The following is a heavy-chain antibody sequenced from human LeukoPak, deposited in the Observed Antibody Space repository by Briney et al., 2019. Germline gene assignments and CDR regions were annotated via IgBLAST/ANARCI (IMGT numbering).Heavy chain of an antibody. D-gene: IGHD3-10*02. CDR3: ARVFGELSDYFDY. Sequence: ASVKVSCKASGYTFTGYYMHWVRQAPGQGLEWMGWINPTSGGTKYAQKFQGRVTMTRDMSTSTVYMDLSSLRSDDTAVYYCARVFGELSDYFDYWGQGTLVTVSS. CDR2: INPTSGGT. V-gene: IGHV1-2*02. CDR1: GYTFTGYY. J-gene: IGHJ4*02.